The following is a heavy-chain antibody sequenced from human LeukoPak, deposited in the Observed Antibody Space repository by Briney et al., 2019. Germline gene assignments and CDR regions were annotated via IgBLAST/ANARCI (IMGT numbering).Heavy chain of an antibody. CDR1: GFTFSTFA. D-gene: IGHD2-8*02. V-gene: IGHV3-23*01. Sequence: GGSLRLSCGASGFTFSTFAMIWVRQPPGKGLEWVSSIFPSGGEIHYADSVRGRFTISRDNSKSTLSLQMNSLRAEDTAIYYCATYRQVLLPFESWGQGTLVTVSS. CDR3: ATYRQVLLPFES. CDR2: IFPSGGEI. J-gene: IGHJ4*02.